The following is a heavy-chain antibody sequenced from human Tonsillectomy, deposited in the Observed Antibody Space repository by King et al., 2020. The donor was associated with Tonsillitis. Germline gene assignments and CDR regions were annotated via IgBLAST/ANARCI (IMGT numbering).Heavy chain of an antibody. CDR1: GGSISSYY. D-gene: IGHD3-22*01. J-gene: IGHJ4*02. CDR3: ARDQNYYDSSGYYRGGFDY. Sequence: VQLQESGPGLVKPSETLSLTCTVSGGSISSYYWSWIRQPPGKGLEWIGYIYYSGSTNYNPSFKSRVTISVDTSKNQFSLKLSSVTAADTAVYYCARDQNYYDSSGYYRGGFDYWGQGTLVTVSS. V-gene: IGHV4-59*01. CDR2: IYYSGST.